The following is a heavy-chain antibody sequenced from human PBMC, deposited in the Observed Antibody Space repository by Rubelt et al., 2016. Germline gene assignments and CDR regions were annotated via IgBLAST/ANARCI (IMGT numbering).Heavy chain of an antibody. Sequence: EVQLVESGGDLVQPGGSLRLSCAASGFTFSSYAMSWVRQAPGKGMEWVGNIKEDGSEEHCVDSVKGRFTISRDNANNLLYLQMNSLRAADAAMYYCLAGTSFWGQGTLVTVSS. V-gene: IGHV3-7*05. D-gene: IGHD6-19*01. CDR2: IKEDGSEE. CDR1: GFTFSSYA. J-gene: IGHJ4*02. CDR3: LAGTSF.